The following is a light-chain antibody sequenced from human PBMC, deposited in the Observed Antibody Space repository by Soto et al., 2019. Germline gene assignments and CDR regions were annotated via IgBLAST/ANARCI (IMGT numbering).Light chain of an antibody. CDR1: ETISSDK. CDR2: GTF. J-gene: IGKJ1*01. CDR3: QQYASWT. Sequence: EIVLTQSPGTLSVSPGERATLSCRASETISSDKLAWYQQKPGQPPSLLIYGTFSRATGIPDRFSGSGSGTDFTLTISSLEPEESAIYYCQQYASWTFGQGTKVEI. V-gene: IGKV3-20*01.